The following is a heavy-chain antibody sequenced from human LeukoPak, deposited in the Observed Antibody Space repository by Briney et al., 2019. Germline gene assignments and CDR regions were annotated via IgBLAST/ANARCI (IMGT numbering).Heavy chain of an antibody. V-gene: IGHV1-18*04. Sequence: ASVKVSCKASGYTFTGYFIHWVRQAPGQGLEWMGWISAYNGNTNYAQKLQGRVTMTTDTSTSTAYMELRSLRSDDTAVYYCARDRGGQYYDILTGYYAYFQHWGQGTLVTVSS. CDR2: ISAYNGNT. CDR1: GYTFTGYF. D-gene: IGHD3-9*01. J-gene: IGHJ1*01. CDR3: ARDRGGQYYDILTGYYAYFQH.